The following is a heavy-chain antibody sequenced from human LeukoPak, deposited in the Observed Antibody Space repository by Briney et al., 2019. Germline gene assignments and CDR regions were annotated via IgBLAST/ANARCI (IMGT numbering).Heavy chain of an antibody. V-gene: IGHV1-69*04. Sequence: SVKVSCKASGGTFSSYAISWVRQAPGQGLEWMGRIIPILGIANHAQKFQGRVTITADKSTSAAYMELSSLRSEDTAVYYCARGRGIAARPPFYFDYWGQGTLVTVSS. CDR3: ARGRGIAARPPFYFDY. CDR1: GGTFSSYA. D-gene: IGHD6-6*01. J-gene: IGHJ4*02. CDR2: IIPILGIA.